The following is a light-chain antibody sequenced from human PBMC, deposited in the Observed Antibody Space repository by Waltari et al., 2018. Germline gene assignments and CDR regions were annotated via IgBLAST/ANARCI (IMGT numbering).Light chain of an antibody. V-gene: IGLV3-27*01. Sequence: SYELTQPSSVSVSPGQTARITCPGDVLANSYTRWFQQEPAQAPVLVIYKDSERPSGIPDLVSGSSSGTTVTLTMIGAQVEDEAYYCCYSVDDNQRLFGGGTKLTVL. J-gene: IGLJ2*01. CDR2: KDS. CDR1: VLANSY. CDR3: YSVDDNQRL.